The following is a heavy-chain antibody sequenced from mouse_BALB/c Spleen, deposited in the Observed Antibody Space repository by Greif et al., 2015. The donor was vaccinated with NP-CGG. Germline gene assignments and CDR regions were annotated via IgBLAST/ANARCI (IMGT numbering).Heavy chain of an antibody. CDR2: INSNGGST. D-gene: IGHD2-14*01. J-gene: IGHJ4*01. CDR1: GFTFSSYG. V-gene: IGHV5-6-3*01. CDR3: AREGAYYRYDGAMDY. Sequence: EVKVVESGGGLVQPGGSLKLSCAASGFTFSSYGMSWVRQTPDKRLELVATINSNGGSTYYPDSVKGRFTISRDNAKNTLYLQMSSLKSEDTAMYYCAREGAYYRYDGAMDYWGQGTSVTVSS.